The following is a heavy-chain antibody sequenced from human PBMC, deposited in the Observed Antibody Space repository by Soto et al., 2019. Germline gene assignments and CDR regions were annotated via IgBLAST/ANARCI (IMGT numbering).Heavy chain of an antibody. V-gene: IGHV1-69*12. D-gene: IGHD2-15*01. CDR1: GGTFSSYA. CDR2: IIPIFGTA. CDR3: ARAWRYCSGGSCYWAFDY. Sequence: QVQLVQSGAEVKKPGSSVKVSCKASGGTFSSYAISWVRQAPGQGLEWMGGIIPIFGTANYAQKFQGRVTITADESTGTAYMELSSLRAEDTAVYSCARAWRYCSGGSCYWAFDYWGQGTLVTVSS. J-gene: IGHJ4*02.